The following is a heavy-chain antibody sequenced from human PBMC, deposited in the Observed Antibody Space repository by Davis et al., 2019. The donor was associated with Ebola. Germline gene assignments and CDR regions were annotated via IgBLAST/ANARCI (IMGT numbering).Heavy chain of an antibody. Sequence: AASVKVSCNASGGTFSSYAISWVRQAPGQGLEWMGGIIPIFVTANYAQKFQGRVTITADESTSTAYMELSSLRSEDTAVYYCARGHGSGWFNWYFDLWGRGTLVTVSS. CDR3: ARGHGSGWFNWYFDL. V-gene: IGHV1-69*13. CDR1: GGTFSSYA. CDR2: IIPIFVTA. J-gene: IGHJ2*01. D-gene: IGHD6-19*01.